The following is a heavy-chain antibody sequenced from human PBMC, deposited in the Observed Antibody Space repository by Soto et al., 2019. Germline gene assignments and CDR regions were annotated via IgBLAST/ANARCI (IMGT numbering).Heavy chain of an antibody. Sequence: GGSLRLSCAASGFTFSTLAMSWVRQAPGKGLEWVSAISGSGATTYHADSVKGRFTISRDNSKNTLYLQMNSLRAEDTAVYYCAKRLGNYRTFDYWGQGSLVTVSS. D-gene: IGHD1-7*01. J-gene: IGHJ4*02. CDR1: GFTFSTLA. V-gene: IGHV3-23*01. CDR2: ISGSGATT. CDR3: AKRLGNYRTFDY.